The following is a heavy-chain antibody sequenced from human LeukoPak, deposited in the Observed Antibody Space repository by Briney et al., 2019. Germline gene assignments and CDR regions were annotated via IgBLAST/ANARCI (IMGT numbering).Heavy chain of an antibody. J-gene: IGHJ4*02. CDR1: GFTFDNYA. D-gene: IGHD3-16*02. Sequence: GGSLRLSCAASGFTFDNYAMSWVRQAPGKGLEWVSAISGSAFTTFYADSVKGRFTISRDNSKNTLYLQMSSLRAEDTAVYYCAKDSYYDYVWGSYRYTNQFDYWGQGTLVTVSS. CDR2: ISGSAFTT. V-gene: IGHV3-23*01. CDR3: AKDSYYDYVWGSYRYTNQFDY.